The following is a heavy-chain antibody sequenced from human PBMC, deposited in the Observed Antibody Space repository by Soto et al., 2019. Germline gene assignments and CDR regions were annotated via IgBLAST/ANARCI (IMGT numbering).Heavy chain of an antibody. CDR3: ARVDSMVQWLPPNRYYYYYGMDV. V-gene: IGHV3-72*01. D-gene: IGHD6-19*01. CDR2: TRNKANSYTT. CDR1: GFTFSDHY. Sequence: PGGSLRLSCAASGFTFSDHYMDWVRQAPGKGLEWVGRTRNKANSYTTEYAASVKGRFTISRDDSKNSLYLQMNSLKTEDTAVYYCARVDSMVQWLPPNRYYYYYGMDVWGQGTTVTVSS. J-gene: IGHJ6*02.